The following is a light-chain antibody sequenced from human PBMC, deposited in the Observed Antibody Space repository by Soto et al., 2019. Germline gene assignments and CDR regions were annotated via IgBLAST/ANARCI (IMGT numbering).Light chain of an antibody. Sequence: EIVMTQSPATLSVSPGESATLSCRASQSVSRNLAWYQQKPGQAPRLLIYDASTRATGIPVRFSGSGSGTEFTLTISSLQSEDLADYYCQQYNNLPRTFGRGTKVEIK. CDR3: QQYNNLPRT. J-gene: IGKJ4*02. CDR2: DAS. V-gene: IGKV3-15*01. CDR1: QSVSRN.